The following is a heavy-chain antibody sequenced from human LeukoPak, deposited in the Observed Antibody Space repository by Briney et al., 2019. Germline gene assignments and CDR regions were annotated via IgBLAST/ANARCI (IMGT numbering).Heavy chain of an antibody. CDR3: SLGDSLYYFDY. J-gene: IGHJ4*02. Sequence: PSETLSLTCTVSGGSISSSSYYWGWIRQPPGTGLEWIGSIYYSGSTYYNPSLKSRVAVSVDTSKNQFSLKLSSVTAADTAVYYCSLGDSLYYFDYWGQGTLVTVSS. D-gene: IGHD3-16*01. CDR2: IYYSGST. V-gene: IGHV4-39*01. CDR1: GGSISSSSYY.